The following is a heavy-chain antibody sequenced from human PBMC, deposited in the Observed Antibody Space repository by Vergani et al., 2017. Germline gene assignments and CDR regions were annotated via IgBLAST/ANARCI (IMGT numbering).Heavy chain of an antibody. D-gene: IGHD6-19*01. J-gene: IGHJ1*01. CDR2: VYNSGST. Sequence: QVQLQESGPGLVKPSQTLSLTCTVSGGSISSGGYYWSWIRQHPGKGLEWIGYVYNSGSTNYNPSLKSRVTISVDTSKNQFSLRLTSVTAADTAVYYCARVLVAGVRRLEYFQHWGQGTLVTVSS. CDR3: ARVLVAGVRRLEYFQH. V-gene: IGHV4-31*03. CDR1: GGSISSGGYY.